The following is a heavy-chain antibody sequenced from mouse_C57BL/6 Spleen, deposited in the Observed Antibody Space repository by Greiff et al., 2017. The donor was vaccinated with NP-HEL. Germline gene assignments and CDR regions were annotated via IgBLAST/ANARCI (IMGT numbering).Heavy chain of an antibody. V-gene: IGHV14-2*01. D-gene: IGHD1-1*01. CDR3: ARSYGNSYYFDY. CDR1: GFNIKDYY. Sequence: EVQLQQSGAELVKPGASVKLSCTASGFNIKDYYMHWVKQRTEQGLAWIGRIDPEDGETKYASKFQGKATITADTSSNTAYLQLSSLTSEDTAVYYCARSYGNSYYFDYWGQGTTLTVSS. J-gene: IGHJ2*01. CDR2: IDPEDGET.